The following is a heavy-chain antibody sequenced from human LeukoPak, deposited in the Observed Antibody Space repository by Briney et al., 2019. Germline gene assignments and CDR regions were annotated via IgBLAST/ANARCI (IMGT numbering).Heavy chain of an antibody. J-gene: IGHJ2*01. Sequence: GGSLRLSCAASGFTFSSYGMHWIRQAPGKGLEWVAVIWSDGTNKNYADSVKGRFTISRDNSKNTVYLQMDSLRAEDTAVYYCARGDSSSSLLWFFDLWGRGTLVTVSS. CDR3: ARGDSSSSLLWFFDL. V-gene: IGHV3-33*01. D-gene: IGHD6-13*01. CDR1: GFTFSSYG. CDR2: IWSDGTNK.